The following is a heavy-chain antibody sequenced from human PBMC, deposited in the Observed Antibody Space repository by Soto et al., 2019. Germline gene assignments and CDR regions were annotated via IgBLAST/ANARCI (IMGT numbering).Heavy chain of an antibody. J-gene: IGHJ6*02. V-gene: IGHV1-69*08. Sequence: QVQLVQSGAEVKKPGSSVKVSCKASGGTFSSYTISWVRQAPGQGLEWMGRIIPILGIANYAQKFQGRVTITADKSTSTAYMELSSLRSEDTAVYYCVRDHAHDYGGLHYYYGMDVWGQGTTVTVSS. D-gene: IGHD4-17*01. CDR3: VRDHAHDYGGLHYYYGMDV. CDR2: IIPILGIA. CDR1: GGTFSSYT.